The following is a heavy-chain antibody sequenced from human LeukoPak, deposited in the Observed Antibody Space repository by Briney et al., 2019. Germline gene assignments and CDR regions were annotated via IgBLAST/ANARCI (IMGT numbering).Heavy chain of an antibody. CDR2: IYHSGST. CDR3: ARGRYFAY. J-gene: IGHJ4*02. CDR1: GYSISSGYY. V-gene: IGHV4-38-2*02. Sequence: SETLSLTCTVSGYSISSGYYWGWIRQPPGKGLEWIGSIYHSGSTYYNPALKSRVTMSVDTSKNQFSLKLTSATAADTAVYYCARGRYFAYWSQGTLVTVSS.